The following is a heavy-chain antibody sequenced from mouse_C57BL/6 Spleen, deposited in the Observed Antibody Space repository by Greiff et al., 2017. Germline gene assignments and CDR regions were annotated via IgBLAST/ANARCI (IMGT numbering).Heavy chain of an antibody. CDR3: ARPYSNEGYFDV. CDR2: IDPSDSYT. D-gene: IGHD2-5*01. J-gene: IGHJ1*03. V-gene: IGHV1-69*01. Sequence: QVQLQQPGAELVMPGASVKLSCKASGYTFTSYWMHWVKQRPGQGLEWIGEIDPSDSYTNYNQKFKGKSTLTVDKSSSTAYMQLSSLTSEDSAVYYCARPYSNEGYFDVWGTGTTVTVSS. CDR1: GYTFTSYW.